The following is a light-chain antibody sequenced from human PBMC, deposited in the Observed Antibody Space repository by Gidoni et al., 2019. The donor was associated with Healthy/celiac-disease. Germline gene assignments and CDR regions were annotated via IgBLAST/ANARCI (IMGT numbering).Light chain of an antibody. V-gene: IGLV1-47*01. Sequence: QSVLTQPPSASGTPGQSVTIPCSGSSSNIGSYYVYWYQQLPGTAPKLLLYMNDQRPSGVPDRFSGSKSGTSASLAISGLRSDDEADYYCGTWDASRSGLWVFGGGTKLTVL. CDR3: GTWDASRSGLWV. CDR2: MND. CDR1: SSNIGSYY. J-gene: IGLJ3*02.